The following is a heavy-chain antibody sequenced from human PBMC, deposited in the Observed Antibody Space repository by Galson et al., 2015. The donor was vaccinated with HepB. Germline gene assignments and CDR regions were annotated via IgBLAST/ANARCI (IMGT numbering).Heavy chain of an antibody. CDR3: ASNRWARRAMRHAFDI. J-gene: IGHJ3*02. CDR2: ISYDGSNK. V-gene: IGHV3-30-3*01. Sequence: SLRLSCAASGFTFSSYAMHWVRQAPGKGLEWVAVISYDGSNKYYADSVKGRFTISRDNSKNTLYLQMNSLRAEDTAVYYCASNRWARRAMRHAFDIWGQGTMVTVSS. CDR1: GFTFSSYA. D-gene: IGHD2-2*01.